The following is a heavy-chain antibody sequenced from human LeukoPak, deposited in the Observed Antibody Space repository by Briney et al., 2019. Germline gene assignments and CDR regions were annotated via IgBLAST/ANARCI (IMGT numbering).Heavy chain of an antibody. J-gene: IGHJ4*02. CDR1: GYSFTTYA. V-gene: IGHV1-18*01. CDR2: ISAYNGNT. CDR3: ASRGAVVRGVFDY. D-gene: IGHD6-19*01. Sequence: ASVKVSCKASGYSFTTYAMNWLRQAPGQGLEWMGWISAYNGNTNYAQKLQGRVTMTTDTSTSTAYMELRSLRSDDTAVYYCASRGAVVRGVFDYWGQGTLVTVSS.